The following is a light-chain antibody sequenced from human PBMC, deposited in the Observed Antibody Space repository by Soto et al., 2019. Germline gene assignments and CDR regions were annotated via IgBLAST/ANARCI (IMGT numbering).Light chain of an antibody. CDR2: GNS. V-gene: IGLV1-40*01. CDR1: SSNIGAGYD. Sequence: QSVLTQPPSVSGAPGQRVTISCTGSSSNIGAGYDVHWYQQLPGTAPKLLIYGNSNRPSGAPDRFSASKSAPSPSLAIPGLRAEDEADYYCQSYDSSLSGFYVFGTGTKATAL. CDR3: QSYDSSLSGFYV. J-gene: IGLJ1*01.